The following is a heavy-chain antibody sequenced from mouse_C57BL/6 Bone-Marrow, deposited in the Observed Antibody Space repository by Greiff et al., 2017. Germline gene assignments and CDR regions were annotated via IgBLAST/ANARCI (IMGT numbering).Heavy chain of an antibody. CDR1: GFNIKDDY. J-gene: IGHJ3*01. CDR2: IDPENGDT. V-gene: IGHV14-4*01. CDR3: TTHSGPFAY. Sequence: VQLQQSGAELVRPGASVQLSCTASGFNIKDDYMHWVKQRPEQGLEWIGWIDPENGDTEYASKFQGKATITADTSSNTAYLQLSSLTSEDTAVYYCTTHSGPFAYWGQGTLVTVSA. D-gene: IGHD3-2*02.